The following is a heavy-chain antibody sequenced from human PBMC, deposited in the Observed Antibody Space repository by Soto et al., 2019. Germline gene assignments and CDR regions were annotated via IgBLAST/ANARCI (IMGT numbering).Heavy chain of an antibody. V-gene: IGHV3-23*01. CDR2: ISSSGSGI. J-gene: IGHJ6*02. CDR3: GRGLITMIVGHGMDV. Sequence: EVQLLESGGGLIQPGGSLRLSCAASGFIFSSYAMSWVRQAPGKGQEWVSTISSSGSGIYYADSVKGRFTISRDKSKSTQFMQLNRLRAEDTAVYYCGRGLITMIVGHGMDVWGQGSTVTVSS. D-gene: IGHD3-22*01. CDR1: GFIFSSYA.